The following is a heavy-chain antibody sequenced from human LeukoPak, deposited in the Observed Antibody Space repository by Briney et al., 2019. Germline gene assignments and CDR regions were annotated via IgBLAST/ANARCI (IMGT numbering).Heavy chain of an antibody. Sequence: ASVKVSCKASGGTFSSYAISWVRQAPGQGLEWMGWINTNTGNPTYAQGFTGRFVFSLDTSVSTAYLQISSLKAEDTAVYYCARDLGVAAAGTGWFDPWGQGTLVTVSS. CDR3: ARDLGVAAAGTGWFDP. D-gene: IGHD6-13*01. V-gene: IGHV7-4-1*02. CDR2: INTNTGNP. J-gene: IGHJ5*02. CDR1: GGTFSSYA.